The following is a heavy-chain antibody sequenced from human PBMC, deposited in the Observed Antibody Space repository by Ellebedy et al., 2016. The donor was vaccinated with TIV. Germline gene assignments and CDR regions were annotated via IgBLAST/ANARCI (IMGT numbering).Heavy chain of an antibody. Sequence: ESLKISCAASGFTFSDYSMNWIRQTPGKGLEWVSSVSSSNSYIYYADSVKGRFTISRDNAKNSLYLQMNSLRVEDTAVYYCAREIIAFDYWGQGTLVTVSS. CDR3: AREIIAFDY. CDR2: VSSSNSYI. CDR1: GFTFSDYS. V-gene: IGHV3-21*01. J-gene: IGHJ4*02.